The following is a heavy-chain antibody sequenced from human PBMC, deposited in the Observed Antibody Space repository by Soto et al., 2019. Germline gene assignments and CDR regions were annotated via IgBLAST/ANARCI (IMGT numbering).Heavy chain of an antibody. CDR2: ISYDGINK. D-gene: IGHD1-1*01. J-gene: IGHJ4*02. Sequence: QVQLVESGGGVAQPGRSLRLSCAASGFTFISYGMHWVRQAPGKGLEWVAVISYDGINKYYADSVKGRFTISRDNSKNTLYLQMNSLRAEDTAVYYCAKSVYNWNDGFFDYWGQGTLVTVSS. CDR1: GFTFISYG. V-gene: IGHV3-30*18. CDR3: AKSVYNWNDGFFDY.